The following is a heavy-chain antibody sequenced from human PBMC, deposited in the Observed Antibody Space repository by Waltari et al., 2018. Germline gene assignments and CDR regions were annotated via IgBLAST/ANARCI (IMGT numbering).Heavy chain of an antibody. J-gene: IGHJ6*03. D-gene: IGHD6-13*01. CDR3: ARSSWLYYYYYYMDV. V-gene: IGHV4-59*01. CDR2: IYYSGST. CDR1: GGSISSYY. Sequence: QVQLQESGPGLVKPSETLSLTCTVSGGSISSYYWSWIRQPPGKGLEWIGYIYYSGSTNYNPSLKSRVTISVDTSKNQFSLKLSSVTAADTAVYYCARSSWLYYYYYYMDVWGKGTTVTVSS.